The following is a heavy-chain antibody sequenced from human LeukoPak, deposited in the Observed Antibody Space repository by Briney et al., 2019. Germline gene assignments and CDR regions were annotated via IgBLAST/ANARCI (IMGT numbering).Heavy chain of an antibody. CDR3: ARGGASSRPSVY. CDR2: ISYSGTT. V-gene: IGHV4-59*01. CDR1: GGSFSNYY. D-gene: IGHD2-2*01. Sequence: ASETLSLTCTVSGGSFSNYYWSWIRQPPGKGLEWIGFISYSGTTNYKPSLKSRVTISLDTSKNQFSLRLSSVTAADTAVYYCARGGASSRPSVYWGQGALVTVSS. J-gene: IGHJ4*02.